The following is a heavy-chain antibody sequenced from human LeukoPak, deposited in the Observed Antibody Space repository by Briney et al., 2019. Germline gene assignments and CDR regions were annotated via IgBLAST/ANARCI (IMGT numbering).Heavy chain of an antibody. CDR3: ARGSTSDWPLDH. CDR2: IDAGNGDT. J-gene: IGHJ4*02. V-gene: IGHV1-18*01. CDR1: GYTFTSYG. D-gene: IGHD2-2*01. Sequence: ASVKVSCTASGYTFTSYGISWVRQAPGQGLEWMGWIDAGNGDTRYSQKFQGRVTITRDTSASTAYIELRSLRSEDTAMYYCARGSTSDWPLDHWGQETLVTISS.